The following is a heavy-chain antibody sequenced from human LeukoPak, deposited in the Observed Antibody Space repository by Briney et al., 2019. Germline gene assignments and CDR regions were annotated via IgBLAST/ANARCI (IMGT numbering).Heavy chain of an antibody. CDR2: IKQDGSEK. Sequence: GGSLRLSCAASGFTFSSYWMSWVRQAPGKGLEWVANIKQDGSEKYYVDSVKGRFTISRDNAKNSLYLQMNSLRAEDTAVYYCARGPRNVWGSYRYDYWGQGTLVTVSS. J-gene: IGHJ4*02. D-gene: IGHD3-16*02. CDR1: GFTFSSYW. CDR3: ARGPRNVWGSYRYDY. V-gene: IGHV3-7*01.